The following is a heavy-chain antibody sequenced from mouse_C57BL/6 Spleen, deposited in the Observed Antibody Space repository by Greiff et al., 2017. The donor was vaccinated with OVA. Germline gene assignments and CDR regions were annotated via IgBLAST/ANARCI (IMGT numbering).Heavy chain of an antibody. CDR1: GYTFTSYD. CDR2: IYPRDGST. J-gene: IGHJ4*01. CDR3: ARGDGSHYYAMDY. V-gene: IGHV1-85*01. D-gene: IGHD2-3*01. Sequence: VMLVESGPELVKPGASVKLSCKASGYTFTSYDINWVKQRPGPGLEWIGWIYPRDGSTKYNEKFKGKATLTVDTSSSTAYRELHSLTSEDSAVYSCARGDGSHYYAMDYWGQGTSVTVSS.